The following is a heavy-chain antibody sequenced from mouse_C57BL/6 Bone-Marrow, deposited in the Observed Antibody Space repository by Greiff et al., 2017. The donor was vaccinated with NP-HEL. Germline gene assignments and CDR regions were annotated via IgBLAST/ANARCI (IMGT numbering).Heavy chain of an antibody. D-gene: IGHD1-1*01. J-gene: IGHJ3*01. CDR3: AREVYYGSSSWFAY. V-gene: IGHV1-39*01. CDR1: GYSFTDYN. Sequence: EVQLQQSGPELVKPGASVKISCKASGYSFTDYNMNWVKQSTGKGLEWIGVINPNYGTTSYNQKFKGKATLTVDQSSSTAYMQLNSLTSEDSAVYYCAREVYYGSSSWFAYWGQGTLVTVSA. CDR2: INPNYGTT.